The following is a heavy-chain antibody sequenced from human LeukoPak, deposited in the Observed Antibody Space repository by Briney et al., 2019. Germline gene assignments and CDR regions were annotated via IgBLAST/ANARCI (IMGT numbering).Heavy chain of an antibody. D-gene: IGHD3-9*01. CDR2: ISSSSSYI. CDR3: AVDYDILTGYYTDPVPFDY. Sequence: GGSLTLSCAPSGFSFSIYSMNWVRQAPGKGLECVSSISSSSSYIYYADSVKGRFTISRDNAKNSLYLQMNSLRAEDTAVYYCAVDYDILTGYYTDPVPFDYWGQGTLVTVSS. CDR1: GFSFSIYS. V-gene: IGHV3-21*01. J-gene: IGHJ4*02.